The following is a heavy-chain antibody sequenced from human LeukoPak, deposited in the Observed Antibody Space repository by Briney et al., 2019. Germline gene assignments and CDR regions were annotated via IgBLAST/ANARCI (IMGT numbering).Heavy chain of an antibody. CDR3: ANIAAEGYDASDV. V-gene: IGHV6-1*01. Sequence: SQTLSLTCAISGDSVSSNSATWNWIRQSPSRGLEWLGRTYYRSKWHFDYAVSVKSRVTINPDTSKNQFSLRLNSVTPEDTAVYYCANIAAEGYDASDVWGQGTMVTVSS. CDR1: GDSVSSNSAT. J-gene: IGHJ3*01. D-gene: IGHD6-13*01. CDR2: TYYRSKWHF.